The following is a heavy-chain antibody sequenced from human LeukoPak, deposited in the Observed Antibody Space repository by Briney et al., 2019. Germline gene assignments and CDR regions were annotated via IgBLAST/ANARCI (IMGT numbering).Heavy chain of an antibody. V-gene: IGHV1-18*01. CDR3: ARVDGIAAASIFDY. D-gene: IGHD6-13*01. Sequence: SVKVSCKASGYTFTSYGISWVRQAPGQGLEWMGWFSAYNGNTNYAQKLQGRVTMTTDTSTSTAYMELRSLRSDDTAVYYCARVDGIAAASIFDYWGQGTLVTVSS. CDR1: GYTFTSYG. J-gene: IGHJ4*02. CDR2: FSAYNGNT.